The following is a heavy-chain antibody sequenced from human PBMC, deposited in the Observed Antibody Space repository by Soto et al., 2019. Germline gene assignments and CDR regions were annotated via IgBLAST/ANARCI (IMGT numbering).Heavy chain of an antibody. CDR3: AREWQHLYYFDY. Sequence: QVQLVESGGGVVQPGRSLRLSCAASGFTFSSYGMHWVRQAPGKGLEWVAVIWYDGSNKYYADSVKGRFTISRDNSKNTLYLQMNSLRAEDTAVYYCAREWQHLYYFDYWGQGTLVTVSS. CDR1: GFTFSSYG. CDR2: IWYDGSNK. J-gene: IGHJ4*02. D-gene: IGHD6-13*01. V-gene: IGHV3-33*01.